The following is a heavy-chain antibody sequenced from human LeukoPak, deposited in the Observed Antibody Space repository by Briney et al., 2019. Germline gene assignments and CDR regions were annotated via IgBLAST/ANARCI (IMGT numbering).Heavy chain of an antibody. Sequence: ASVKVSCKASGYTFTGYYMHWVRQAPGQGLEWMGWINPNSGGTNYAQKFQGRVTMTRDTSISTAYMQLNGLRSEDTAVYYCARRPYSSSWYFNYYYYYMDVWGKGTTVTVSS. CDR1: GYTFTGYY. CDR2: INPNSGGT. D-gene: IGHD6-13*01. V-gene: IGHV1-2*02. CDR3: ARRPYSSSWYFNYYYYYMDV. J-gene: IGHJ6*03.